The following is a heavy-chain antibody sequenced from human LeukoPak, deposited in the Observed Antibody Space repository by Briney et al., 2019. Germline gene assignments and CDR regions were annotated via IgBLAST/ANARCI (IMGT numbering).Heavy chain of an antibody. D-gene: IGHD4/OR15-4a*01. CDR1: GFTLSSYA. CDR3: ARDGRLTTFDY. V-gene: IGHV3-23*01. J-gene: IGHJ4*02. CDR2: ISGNAGST. Sequence: GGSLRLSCAASGFTLSSYAMSWVRQAPGKGLEWVSLISGNAGSTYYADSVKGRFTISRDITKNTLYLQMNSLRAEDTAVYYCARDGRLTTFDYWGQGTLVTVSS.